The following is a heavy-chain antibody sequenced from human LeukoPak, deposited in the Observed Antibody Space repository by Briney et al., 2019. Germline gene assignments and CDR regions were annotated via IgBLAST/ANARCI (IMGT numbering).Heavy chain of an antibody. J-gene: IGHJ3*02. CDR1: GFTFDDYA. CDR2: ISWNSGRT. D-gene: IGHD4-17*01. V-gene: IGHV3-9*01. CDR3: VKDMYRYRDYDDSDAFDI. Sequence: GGCLRLSCAASGFTFDDYAMHWVRQAPGKGLQWVSGISWNSGRTGYADSVRGRFTISRDTARNSLYLQMNSLRAEDTALYYCVKDMYRYRDYDDSDAFDIWGQGTMVTVSS.